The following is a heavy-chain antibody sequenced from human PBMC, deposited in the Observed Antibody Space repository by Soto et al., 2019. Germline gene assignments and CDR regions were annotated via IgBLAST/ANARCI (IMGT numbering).Heavy chain of an antibody. J-gene: IGHJ4*02. V-gene: IGHV3-30*18. Sequence: GGSLRLSCAASGFTFSSYGMHWVRQAPGKGLEWVAVISYDGSNKYYADSVKGRFTISRDNSKNTLYLQMNSLRAEDTAVYYCAKPRLHLGELSSLIDYWGQGTLVTVSS. CDR3: AKPRLHLGELSSLIDY. CDR1: GFTFSSYG. D-gene: IGHD3-16*02. CDR2: ISYDGSNK.